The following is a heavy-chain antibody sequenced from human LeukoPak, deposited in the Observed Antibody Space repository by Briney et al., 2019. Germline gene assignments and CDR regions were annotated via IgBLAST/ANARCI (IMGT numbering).Heavy chain of an antibody. CDR2: MSGSGGMT. J-gene: IGHJ4*02. Sequence: GGSLRLSCAVSGFTFSAYAMSWVRQAPGKGLEWVSAMSGSGGMTYYADSVKGRFSISRNNSKNTLHLQMNSLRAEDTAVYYCAKGAMPYYDGSGYNYFDYWGQGTPVTVSS. V-gene: IGHV3-23*01. D-gene: IGHD3-22*01. CDR3: AKGAMPYYDGSGYNYFDY. CDR1: GFTFSAYA.